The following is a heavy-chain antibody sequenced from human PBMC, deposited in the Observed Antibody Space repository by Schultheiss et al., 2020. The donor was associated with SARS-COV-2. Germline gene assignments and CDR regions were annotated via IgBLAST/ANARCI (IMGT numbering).Heavy chain of an antibody. CDR1: GFTFSSYW. Sequence: GGSLRLSCAASGFTFSSYWMSWVRQAPGKGLEWVAVISYDGSNKYYADSVKGRFTISRDNSKNTLYLQMNSLRAEDTAVYYCARAHTYYYDTDFDYWGQGTLVTVSS. D-gene: IGHD3-22*01. CDR3: ARAHTYYYDTDFDY. J-gene: IGHJ4*02. CDR2: ISYDGSNK. V-gene: IGHV3-30*07.